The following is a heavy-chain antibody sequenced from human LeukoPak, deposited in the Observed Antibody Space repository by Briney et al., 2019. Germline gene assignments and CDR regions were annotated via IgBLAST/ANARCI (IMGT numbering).Heavy chain of an antibody. D-gene: IGHD3-3*01. CDR1: GGSFSGYY. CDR3: ARRGAITIFGVVDRNYMDV. J-gene: IGHJ6*03. CDR2: INHSGST. Sequence: SETLSLTCAVYGGSFSGYYWSWIRQLPGKGLEWIGEINHSGSTNYNPSLKSRVTISVDTSKNQFSLKVSSVTAADTAVYYCARRGAITIFGVVDRNYMDVWGKGTTVTVSS. V-gene: IGHV4-34*01.